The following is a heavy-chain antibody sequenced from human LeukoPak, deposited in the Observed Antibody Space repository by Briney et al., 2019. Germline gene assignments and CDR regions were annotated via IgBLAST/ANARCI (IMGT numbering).Heavy chain of an antibody. J-gene: IGHJ4*02. CDR1: GGSISSYY. CDR2: IYTSGST. CDR3: AGVGYSSGWSYDY. V-gene: IGHV4-4*09. Sequence: SETLSLTCTVSGGSISSYYWSWIRQPPGKGLEWIGYIYTSGSTNYNPSLTSRVTISVDTSKNQFSLKLSSVTAADTAVYYCAGVGYSSGWSYDYWGQGTLVTVSS. D-gene: IGHD6-19*01.